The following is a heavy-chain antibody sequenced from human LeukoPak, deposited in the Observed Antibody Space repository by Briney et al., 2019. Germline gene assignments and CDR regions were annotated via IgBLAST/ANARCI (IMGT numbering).Heavy chain of an antibody. CDR1: GFTFSSYG. Sequence: PGRSLRLSCAASGFTFSSYGMHWVRQAPGKGLEWVAVIWYDGSNKYYADSVKGRFTISRDNSKNTLYLQMNSLRAEDTAVYYCAKVKATYYDFWSGSYYFDYWGQGTLVTVSS. CDR3: AKVKATYYDFWSGSYYFDY. CDR2: IWYDGSNK. V-gene: IGHV3-33*06. J-gene: IGHJ4*02. D-gene: IGHD3-3*01.